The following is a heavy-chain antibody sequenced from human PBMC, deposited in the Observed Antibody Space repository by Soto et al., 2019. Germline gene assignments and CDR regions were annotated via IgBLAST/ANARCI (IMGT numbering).Heavy chain of an antibody. Sequence: HPGGSLRLSCSASGFTFSSYAMHWVRQAPGKGLEYVSAISSNGGSTYYADSVKGRFTISRDNSKNTLYLQMSSLRAEDTAVYYWVGGAIQPKKYGMDVWGQGTTGTVSS. D-gene: IGHD2-2*01. CDR3: VGGAIQPKKYGMDV. J-gene: IGHJ6*02. CDR2: ISSNGGST. CDR1: GFTFSSYA. V-gene: IGHV3-64D*08.